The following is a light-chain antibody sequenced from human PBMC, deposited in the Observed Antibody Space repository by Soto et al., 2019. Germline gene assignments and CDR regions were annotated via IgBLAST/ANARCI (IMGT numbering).Light chain of an antibody. Sequence: DIQMTQSPSSVSASVGDRVTITCRASQDVSMWLAWYQQKPGTAPKLLIYAASTLQSGVPSRFSGSGSGTDFTLTISSLQPADFATYFGQQGNTFPWTFGQGTKVDIK. V-gene: IGKV1-12*01. J-gene: IGKJ1*01. CDR1: QDVSMW. CDR2: AAS. CDR3: QQGNTFPWT.